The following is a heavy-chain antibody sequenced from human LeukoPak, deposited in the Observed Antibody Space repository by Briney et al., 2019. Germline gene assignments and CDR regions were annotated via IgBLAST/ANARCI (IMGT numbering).Heavy chain of an antibody. CDR3: ARAAVLGLYYFHY. Sequence: ASVKVSCKASGGTFSSYAISWVRQAPGQGLEWMGGIIPIFGTANYAQKFQGRVTITADESTSTAYMELTSLRSEDTAVYYCARAAVLGLYYFHYWGQGTLVTVSS. V-gene: IGHV1-69*13. J-gene: IGHJ4*02. CDR1: GGTFSSYA. CDR2: IIPIFGTA. D-gene: IGHD6-19*01.